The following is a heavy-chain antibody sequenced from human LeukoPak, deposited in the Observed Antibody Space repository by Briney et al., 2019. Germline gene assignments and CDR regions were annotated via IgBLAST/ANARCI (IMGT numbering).Heavy chain of an antibody. D-gene: IGHD5-18*01. CDR1: GFTFSSYW. CDR3: ARDDPHSYGARAFDY. CDR2: INSDGSST. J-gene: IGHJ4*02. Sequence: GGSLRLSCAASGFTFSSYWMHWVRQAPGKGLVWVSRINSDGSSTSYADSVKGRFTISRDNAKNTLYLQMNSLRAEDTAVYYCARDDPHSYGARAFDYWGQGTLVTVSS. V-gene: IGHV3-74*01.